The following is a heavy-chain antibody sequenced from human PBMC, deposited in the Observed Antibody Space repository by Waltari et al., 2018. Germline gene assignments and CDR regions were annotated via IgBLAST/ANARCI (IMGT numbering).Heavy chain of an antibody. D-gene: IGHD3-16*01. CDR2: IHHSGNT. Sequence: QVQLQQWGAGLLKPSETLSLTCAVYGGSFSDYYWSWIRQPPGKGLEWIGEIHHSGNTNYNPSLKSRVTISVDTSKNQFSLKLSSATAADTAVYYCARDPTRLRTFDYWGQGTLVTVSS. CDR1: GGSFSDYY. V-gene: IGHV4-34*01. CDR3: ARDPTRLRTFDY. J-gene: IGHJ4*02.